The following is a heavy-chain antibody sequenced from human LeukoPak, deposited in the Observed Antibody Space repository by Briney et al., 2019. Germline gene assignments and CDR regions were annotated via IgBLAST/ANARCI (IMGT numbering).Heavy chain of an antibody. J-gene: IGHJ4*02. D-gene: IGHD3-22*01. Sequence: PSQALSLTCTVSGGSISSGDYYWSWIRQPPGKGLEWIGYIYYSGSTYYNPSLKSRVTISVDTSKNQFSLKLSSVTAADTAVYYCARGHDMIVVHYFDYWGQGTLVTVSS. CDR1: GGSISSGDYY. CDR3: ARGHDMIVVHYFDY. V-gene: IGHV4-30-4*01. CDR2: IYYSGST.